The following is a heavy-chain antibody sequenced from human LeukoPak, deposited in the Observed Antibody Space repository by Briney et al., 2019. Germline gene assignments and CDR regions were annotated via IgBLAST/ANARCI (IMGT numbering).Heavy chain of an antibody. CDR2: ISGSGGST. J-gene: IGHJ4*02. CDR1: GFTFSSYA. CDR3: ANGIGYSSSSDLDY. Sequence: GGSLRLSCAASGFTFSSYAMSWVRQAPGKGLEWVSAISGSGGSTYYADSVKGRFTISRDNSKNTLYLQMNSLRAEDTAVHYCANGIGYSSSSDLDYWGQGTLVTVSS. V-gene: IGHV3-23*01. D-gene: IGHD6-6*01.